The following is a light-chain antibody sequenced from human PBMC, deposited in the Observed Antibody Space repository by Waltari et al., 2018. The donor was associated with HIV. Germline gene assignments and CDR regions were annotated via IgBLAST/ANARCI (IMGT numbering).Light chain of an antibody. CDR1: QGVGSN. Sequence: DIVMTQSPATPSVSPGERVALSCRASQGVGSNLAWYQQKVGQAPRLLIYGAATRAAEIPVRFSGSGSGTDFTLTIDSLQSEDFATYYCQQYNIRPRGNTFGQGTKLQIK. V-gene: IGKV3-15*01. CDR3: QQYNIRPRGNT. CDR2: GAA. J-gene: IGKJ2*01.